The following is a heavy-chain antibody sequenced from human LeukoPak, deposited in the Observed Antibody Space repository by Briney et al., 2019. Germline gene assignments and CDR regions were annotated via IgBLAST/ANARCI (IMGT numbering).Heavy chain of an antibody. CDR3: ARARRGLDFWSGSNWFDP. Sequence: SVKVSCKASGGTFSSYAISWVRQAPGQGLEWMGGIIPIFGTANYAQKFQGRVTITTDESTSTAYMELGSLRSEDTAVYYCARARRGLDFWSGSNWFDPWGQGTLVTVSS. CDR2: IIPIFGTA. V-gene: IGHV1-69*05. D-gene: IGHD3-3*01. J-gene: IGHJ5*02. CDR1: GGTFSSYA.